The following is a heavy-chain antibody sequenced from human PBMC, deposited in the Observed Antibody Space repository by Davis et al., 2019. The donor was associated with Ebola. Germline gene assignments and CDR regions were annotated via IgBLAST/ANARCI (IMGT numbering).Heavy chain of an antibody. CDR3: ARQEATYYYDSSGYYSRSDAFDI. CDR1: GGSVSSGSYY. J-gene: IGHJ3*02. V-gene: IGHV4-61*01. D-gene: IGHD3-22*01. CDR2: IYYSGST. Sequence: MPSETLSLTCTVSGGSVSSGSYYWSWIRQPPGKGLEWIGYIYYSGSTNYNPSLKSRVTISVDTSKNQFSLKLSSVTAADTAVYYCARQEATYYYDSSGYYSRSDAFDIWGQGTMVTVSS.